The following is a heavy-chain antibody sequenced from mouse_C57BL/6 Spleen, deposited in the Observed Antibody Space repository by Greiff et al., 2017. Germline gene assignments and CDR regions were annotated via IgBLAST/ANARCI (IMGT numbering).Heavy chain of an antibody. V-gene: IGHV1-69*01. CDR2: IDPSDSYN. Sequence: QVQLQQPGAELVMPGASVKLSCKASGYTFTSYWMHWVKQRPGQGLEWIGEIDPSDSYNNHKQQFKGKSILTVDKSSRTAYMQLSSRTSEDSAGYYCAGTTVVGRFDYWGQGTTLTVSS. D-gene: IGHD1-1*01. J-gene: IGHJ2*01. CDR3: AGTTVVGRFDY. CDR1: GYTFTSYW.